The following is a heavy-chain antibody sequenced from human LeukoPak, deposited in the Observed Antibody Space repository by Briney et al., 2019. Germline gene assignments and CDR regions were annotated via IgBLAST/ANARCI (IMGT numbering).Heavy chain of an antibody. CDR3: ARLDPRSGRY. J-gene: IGHJ4*02. Sequence: GGSPRLSCAASGFTFSDYYMSWIRQAPGKGLEWVSSISSSSSYIYYADSVKGRFTISRDNAKNSLYLQMNSLRAEDTAVYYCARLDPRSGRYWGQGTLVTVSS. V-gene: IGHV3-11*06. D-gene: IGHD6-19*01. CDR1: GFTFSDYY. CDR2: ISSSSSYI.